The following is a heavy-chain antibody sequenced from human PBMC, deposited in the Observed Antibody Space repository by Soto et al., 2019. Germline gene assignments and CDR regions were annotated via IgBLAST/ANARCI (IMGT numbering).Heavy chain of an antibody. CDR3: ARRIQLWEDY. CDR2: IYHSGST. CDR1: GGSISSYY. D-gene: IGHD5-18*01. J-gene: IGHJ4*02. V-gene: IGHV4-59*12. Sequence: PSETLSLTCTVSGGSISSYYWSLIRQPPGKGLGWIGYIYHSGSTYYNPSLKSRVTISVDRSKNQFSLKLSSVTAADTAVYYCARRIQLWEDYWGQGTLVTVSS.